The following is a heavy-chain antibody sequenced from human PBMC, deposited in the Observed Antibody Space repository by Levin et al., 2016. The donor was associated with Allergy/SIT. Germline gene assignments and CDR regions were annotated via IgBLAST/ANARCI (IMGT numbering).Heavy chain of an antibody. D-gene: IGHD2-8*02. J-gene: IGHJ1*01. V-gene: IGHV3-30-3*01. CDR2: ISYDGSNK. CDR1: GFTFSSYA. Sequence: GESLKISCAASGFTFSSYAMHWVRQAPGKGLEWVAVISYDGSNKYYADSVKGRFTISRDNSKNTLYLQMNSLRAEDTAVYYCARVRVVVTGFEYFQHWGQGTLVTVSS. CDR3: ARVRVVVTGFEYFQH.